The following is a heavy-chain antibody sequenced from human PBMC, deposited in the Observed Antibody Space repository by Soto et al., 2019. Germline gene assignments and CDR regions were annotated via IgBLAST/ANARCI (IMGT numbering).Heavy chain of an antibody. J-gene: IGHJ4*02. CDR2: INAGNGNT. V-gene: IGHV1-3*01. Sequence: ASVKVSCKASGYTFTSYAMHWVRQAPGQRLEWMGWINAGNGNTKYSQKFQGRVTITRDTSASTAYMELSSLRSEDTAVYYCARDRRSGGRDFDYWGQGTLVTVSS. D-gene: IGHD2-15*01. CDR1: GYTFTSYA. CDR3: ARDRRSGGRDFDY.